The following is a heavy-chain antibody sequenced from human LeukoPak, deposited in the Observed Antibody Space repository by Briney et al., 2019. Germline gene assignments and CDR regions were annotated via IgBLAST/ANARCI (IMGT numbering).Heavy chain of an antibody. V-gene: IGHV4-4*07. J-gene: IGHJ4*02. D-gene: IGHD3-3*01. CDR3: ARLRRDFWSGWAIDY. CDR1: GGSISSYY. Sequence: PSETLSLTCTVSGGSISSYYWSWIRQPAGKGLEWIGRIYTSGSTNYNPSLKSRVTMSVDTSKNEFSLKLSSVTAADTAVYYCARLRRDFWSGWAIDYWGQGTLVTVSS. CDR2: IYTSGST.